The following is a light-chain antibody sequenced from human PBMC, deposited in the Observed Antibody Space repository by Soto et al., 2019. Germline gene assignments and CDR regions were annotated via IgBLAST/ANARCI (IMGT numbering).Light chain of an antibody. CDR3: QQYGSSPPYT. CDR2: GSS. CDR1: QSVSNNY. Sequence: EVVLTQSPGTLSLSPGERATLSCRASQSVSNNYFAWYQQKPGQAPRLLIFGSSDRATGIPDRFSGSGSGIYFTLTISRLEPEDFAVYYCQQYGSSPPYTFGQGTKLEIK. J-gene: IGKJ2*01. V-gene: IGKV3-20*01.